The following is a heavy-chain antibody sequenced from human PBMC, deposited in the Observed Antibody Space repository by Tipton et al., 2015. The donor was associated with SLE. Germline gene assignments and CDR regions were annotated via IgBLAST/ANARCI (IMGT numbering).Heavy chain of an antibody. V-gene: IGHV4-59*01. Sequence: TLSLTCTVSGGSINSYYWSWIRQPPGKGLEWIGYIHSSGSTNYNSSLESRVTISIDTSRNQFSLKLTSVTAADTAVYYCGARGAFDIWGQGTMVTVSS. D-gene: IGHD3-16*01. CDR2: IHSSGST. CDR1: GGSINSYY. CDR3: GARGAFDI. J-gene: IGHJ3*02.